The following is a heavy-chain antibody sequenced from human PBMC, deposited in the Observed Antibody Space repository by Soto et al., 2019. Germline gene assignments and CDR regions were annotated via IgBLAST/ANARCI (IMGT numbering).Heavy chain of an antibody. J-gene: IGHJ4*02. CDR3: ARFYYDSSGYYPNQFDY. CDR2: IYYSGST. Sequence: SETLSLTCTVSGGSVSSGSYYWSWIRQPPGKGLEWIGYIYYSGSTNYNPSLKSRVTISVDTSKNQFSLKLSSVTAADTAVYYCARFYYDSSGYYPNQFDYWGQGTLVTVSS. CDR1: GGSVSSGSYY. D-gene: IGHD3-22*01. V-gene: IGHV4-61*01.